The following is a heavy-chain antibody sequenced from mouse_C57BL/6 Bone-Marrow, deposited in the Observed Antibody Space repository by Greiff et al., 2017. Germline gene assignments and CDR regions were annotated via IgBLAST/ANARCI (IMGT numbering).Heavy chain of an antibody. V-gene: IGHV1-7*01. D-gene: IGHD2-2*01. CDR3: ARMVTTRYWYFDV. Sequence: VHLVESGAELAKPGASVKLSCKASGYTFTSYWMHWVKQRPGQGLEWIGYINPSSGYTKYNQKFKDKATLTADKSSSTAYMQLSSLTYEDSAVYYCARMVTTRYWYFDVWGTGTTVTVSS. CDR1: GYTFTSYW. J-gene: IGHJ1*03. CDR2: INPSSGYT.